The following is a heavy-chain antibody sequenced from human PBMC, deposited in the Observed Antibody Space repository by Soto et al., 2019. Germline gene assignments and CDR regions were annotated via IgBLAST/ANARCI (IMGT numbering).Heavy chain of an antibody. CDR3: ARDGYSSGFDY. D-gene: IGHD6-19*01. Sequence: GGSLRLSCAASGFTFSSMNWVRQAPGKGLEWVSSISRSSSYIYYADSVKGRFTIYRDNAKNSLYLQMDSLRAEDTAVYYCARDGYSSGFDYWGQGTMVTVSS. CDR2: ISRSSSYI. J-gene: IGHJ4*02. CDR1: GFTFSS. V-gene: IGHV3-21*01.